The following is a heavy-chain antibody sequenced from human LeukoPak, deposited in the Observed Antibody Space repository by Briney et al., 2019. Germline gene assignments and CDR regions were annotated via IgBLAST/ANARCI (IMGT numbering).Heavy chain of an antibody. V-gene: IGHV4-30-4*01. Sequence: PSQTLSLTRTVSGGSISSGDYYWSWIRQPPGKGLEWIGYIYYSGSTYYNPSLKSRVTISVDTSKNQFSLKLSSVTAADTAVYYCARDSVDTAMGTYYYGMDVWGQGTTVTVSS. J-gene: IGHJ6*02. D-gene: IGHD5-18*01. CDR3: ARDSVDTAMGTYYYGMDV. CDR1: GGSISSGDYY. CDR2: IYYSGST.